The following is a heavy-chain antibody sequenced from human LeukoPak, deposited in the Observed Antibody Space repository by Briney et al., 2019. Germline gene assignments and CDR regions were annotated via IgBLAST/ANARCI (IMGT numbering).Heavy chain of an antibody. D-gene: IGHD6-19*01. CDR3: ARGGGSGWYIDY. V-gene: IGHV4-39*07. J-gene: IGHJ4*02. CDR2: IYYSGST. Sequence: SETLSLTCTVSGASMSNVLGDSVRSSSYYWGWIRQPPGKGLEWIGSIYYSGSTYYNPSLKSRVTISVDTSKNQFSLKLSSVTAADTAVYYCARGGGSGWYIDYWGQGTLVTVSS. CDR1: GASMSNVLGDSVRSSSYY.